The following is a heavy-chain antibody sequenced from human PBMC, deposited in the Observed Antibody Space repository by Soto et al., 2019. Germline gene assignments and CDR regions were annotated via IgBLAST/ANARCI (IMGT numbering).Heavy chain of an antibody. V-gene: IGHV4-31*03. J-gene: IGHJ4*02. CDR1: GGSISSGGYY. CDR3: ARTQKNDIGRVPAGARYFDY. D-gene: IGHD2-2*01. Sequence: QVQLQESGPGLVKPSQTLSLTCTVSGGSISSGGYYWSWIRQHPGKGLEWIGYIYYSGSTYYNPSRKRRFTISVSTSKNQVSLKLSSVTAADTAVYYCARTQKNDIGRVPAGARYFDYWGQGTLVTVSS. CDR2: IYYSGST.